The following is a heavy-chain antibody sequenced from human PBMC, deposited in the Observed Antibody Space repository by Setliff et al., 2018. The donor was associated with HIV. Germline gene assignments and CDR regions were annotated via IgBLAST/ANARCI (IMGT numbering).Heavy chain of an antibody. CDR3: ARDSVARRTLGYYYYMDV. J-gene: IGHJ6*03. V-gene: IGHV1-69*17. CDR1: GGTFSSYA. D-gene: IGHD6-6*01. CDR2: IIPISGIT. Sequence: VKVSCKASGGTFSSYAFNWVRQAPGQGLEWMGGIIPISGITNYAQKFQGRVRFTADKSTSTAYMELSSLRSEDTAMYYCARDSVARRTLGYYYYMDVWGKGTTVTVSS.